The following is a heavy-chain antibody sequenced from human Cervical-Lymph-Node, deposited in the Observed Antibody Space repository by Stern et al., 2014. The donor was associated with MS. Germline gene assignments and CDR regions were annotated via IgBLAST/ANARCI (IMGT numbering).Heavy chain of an antibody. V-gene: IGHV2-5*09. CDR3: AFRPGFGVLNYFAP. CDR1: GFSLKTSGVG. Sequence: QVNLKESGPTLVKPTQTLTLTCTFSGFSLKTSGVGVAWLRQPPGKALEWLALIYWDDDKRYRPSLENRPTITKDTSKNQVVLTMTNMVPVDTATYYCAFRPGFGVLNYFAPWGQGTLVAVSS. J-gene: IGHJ5*02. D-gene: IGHD3-10*01. CDR2: IYWDDDK.